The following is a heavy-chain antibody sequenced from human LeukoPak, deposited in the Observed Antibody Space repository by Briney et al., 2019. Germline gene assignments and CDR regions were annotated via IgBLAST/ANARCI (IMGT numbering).Heavy chain of an antibody. CDR3: AKGRTGYYTPAYFDY. Sequence: CLRLSCAAPGHTFADYAMYWVRQAPRKGLEWVSGISWNSGSIGYADSVKGRFTISRDNAKNSLYLQMNSLRAEDTALYYCAKGRTGYYTPAYFDYWGQGTLVTVSS. V-gene: IGHV3-9*01. J-gene: IGHJ4*02. D-gene: IGHD3/OR15-3a*01. CDR2: ISWNSGSI. CDR1: GHTFADYA.